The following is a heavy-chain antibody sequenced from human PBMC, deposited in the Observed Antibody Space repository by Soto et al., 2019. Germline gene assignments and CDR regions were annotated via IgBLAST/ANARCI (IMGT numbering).Heavy chain of an antibody. J-gene: IGHJ4*02. D-gene: IGHD3-10*01. CDR1: GYTFTNYA. CDR2: INAGNGNT. Sequence: ASVKVSCKASGYTFTNYAMHWVRQAPGQRLEWMGWINAGNGNTKYSQKFQGRVSFTRDTSANTASVELSGLRSEDTAVYYCARGDHSGSWRIDYWGQGTLVTVSS. V-gene: IGHV1-3*01. CDR3: ARGDHSGSWRIDY.